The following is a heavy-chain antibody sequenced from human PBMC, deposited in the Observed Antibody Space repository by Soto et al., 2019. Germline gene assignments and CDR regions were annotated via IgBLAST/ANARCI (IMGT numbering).Heavy chain of an antibody. CDR2: IYYSGST. J-gene: IGHJ4*02. CDR1: GGSVSSGSYY. CDR3: ARVLLLSYYYDS. V-gene: IGHV4-61*01. D-gene: IGHD3-22*01. Sequence: SETLSLTCTVSGGSVSSGSYYWSWIRQPPGKGPEWIGYIYYSGSTDYNPSLKSRVTISVDTSKNQFSLKLSSVTAADTAVYYCARVLLLSYYYDSWGQGTLVTVSS.